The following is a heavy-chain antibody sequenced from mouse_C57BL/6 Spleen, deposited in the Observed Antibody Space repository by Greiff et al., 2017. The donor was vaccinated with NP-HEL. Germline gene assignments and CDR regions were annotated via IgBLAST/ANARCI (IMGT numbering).Heavy chain of an antibody. CDR3: ARLGYSKGHAMDY. Sequence: EVQGVESGGGLVQPGGSLKLSCAASGFTFSDYYMYWVRQTPEKRLEWVAYISNGGGSTYYPDTVKGRFTISRDNAKNTLYLQMSRLKSEDTAMYYCARLGYSKGHAMDYWGQGTSVTVSS. CDR1: GFTFSDYY. CDR2: ISNGGGST. J-gene: IGHJ4*01. D-gene: IGHD2-5*01. V-gene: IGHV5-12*01.